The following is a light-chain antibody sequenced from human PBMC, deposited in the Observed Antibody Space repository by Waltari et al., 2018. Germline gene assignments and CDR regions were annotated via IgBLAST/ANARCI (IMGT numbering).Light chain of an antibody. CDR1: QGVSSSY. CDR2: GAS. CDR3: QQYDSSPLT. J-gene: IGKJ4*01. V-gene: IGKV3-20*01. Sequence: EIVLTQSPGTLSLSPGERATLSCRASQGVSSSYLAWYQQKPGQAPRLLVYGASNRATGIPDRFSGSRSGADFTLTIRRLEPEDFAVYYCQQYDSSPLTFGGGTKVEIK.